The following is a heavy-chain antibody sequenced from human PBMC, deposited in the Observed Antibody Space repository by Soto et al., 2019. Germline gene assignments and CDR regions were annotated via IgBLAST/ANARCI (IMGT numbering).Heavy chain of an antibody. CDR3: ARVHYYDSSGLLI. Sequence: GGSLRLSCAASGFTFSSYSMNWARQAPGKGLEWVSSISSSSSYIYYADSVKGRFTISRDNAKNSLYLQMNSLRAEDTAVYYCARVHYYDSSGLLIWGQGTMVTVSS. CDR2: ISSSSSYI. D-gene: IGHD3-22*01. V-gene: IGHV3-21*01. CDR1: GFTFSSYS. J-gene: IGHJ3*02.